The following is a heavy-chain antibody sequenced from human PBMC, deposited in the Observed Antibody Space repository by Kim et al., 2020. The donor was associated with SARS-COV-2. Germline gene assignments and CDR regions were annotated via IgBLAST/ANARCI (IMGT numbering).Heavy chain of an antibody. CDR2: GSNK. CDR3: QNGYDSSD. Sequence: GSNKYYADSVKGRFTNSRDNSKNTLYLQMNSLRAEDTAVYYCQNGYDSSDWGQGTLVTVSS. J-gene: IGHJ4*02. V-gene: IGHV3-30*01. D-gene: IGHD3-22*01.